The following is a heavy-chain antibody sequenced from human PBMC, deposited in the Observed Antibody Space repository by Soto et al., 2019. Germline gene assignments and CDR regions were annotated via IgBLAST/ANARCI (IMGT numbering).Heavy chain of an antibody. Sequence: GGSLRLSCAASGFTFSSYAMSWVRQAPGKGLEWVSAISGSGGSTYYADSVKGRFTISRDNSKNTLYLKMNSLRAEDTAVYYCAKVGGLHLGELSFPYYYYMDVWGKGTTVTVSS. CDR1: GFTFSSYA. CDR3: AKVGGLHLGELSFPYYYYMDV. V-gene: IGHV3-23*01. CDR2: ISGSGGST. D-gene: IGHD3-16*02. J-gene: IGHJ6*03.